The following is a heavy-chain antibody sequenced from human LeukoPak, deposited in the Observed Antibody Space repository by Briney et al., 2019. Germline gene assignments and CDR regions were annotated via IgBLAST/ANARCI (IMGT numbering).Heavy chain of an antibody. CDR2: IYPGDSDT. CDR3: ARRDASFNFDY. Sequence: GESLKISCKASGYRFTSNWIGWVRQMPGKGLEWMGIIYPGDSDTRYSPSFQGQVTMSADKSITPAYLQWSSLKPSDTALYYCARRDASFNFDYWGQGTLVTVSS. V-gene: IGHV5-51*01. CDR1: GYRFTSNW. J-gene: IGHJ4*02. D-gene: IGHD3-16*02.